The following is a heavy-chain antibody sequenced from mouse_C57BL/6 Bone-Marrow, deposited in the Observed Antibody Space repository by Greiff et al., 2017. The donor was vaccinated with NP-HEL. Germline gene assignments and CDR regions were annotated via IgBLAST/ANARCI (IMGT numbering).Heavy chain of an antibody. CDR1: GFNIKDDY. CDR2: IDPENGDT. J-gene: IGHJ2*01. V-gene: IGHV14-4*01. D-gene: IGHD2-4*01. CDR3: TTDYDFYFDY. Sequence: EVQGVESGAELVRPGASVKLSCTASGFNIKDDYMHWVKQRPEQGLEWIGWIDPENGDTEYASKFQGKATITADTSSNTAYLQLSSLTSEDTAVYYCTTDYDFYFDYWGQGTTLTVSS.